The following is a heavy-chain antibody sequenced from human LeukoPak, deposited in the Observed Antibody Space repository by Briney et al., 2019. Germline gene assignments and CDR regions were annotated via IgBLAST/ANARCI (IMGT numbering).Heavy chain of an antibody. CDR1: GFTFSSYA. J-gene: IGHJ4*02. V-gene: IGHV3-23*01. Sequence: GGSLRLSCAASGFTFSSYAMSWVRQAPGKGLEWVSAISGSGGSTYYADSLKGRFTISRDNSKNTLYLQMNSLRAEDTAVYYCAKAGPYTSSWGGTNDYWGQGALVTVSS. CDR2: ISGSGGST. D-gene: IGHD6-13*01. CDR3: AKAGPYTSSWGGTNDY.